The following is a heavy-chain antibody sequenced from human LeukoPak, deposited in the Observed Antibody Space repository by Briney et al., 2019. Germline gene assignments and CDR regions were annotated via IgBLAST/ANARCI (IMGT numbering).Heavy chain of an antibody. CDR2: IKQDGSEK. CDR1: GFTFSSYW. V-gene: IGHV3-7*01. D-gene: IGHD1-26*01. Sequence: GGSLRLSCAASGFTFSSYWMSWVRQAPGKGLEWVANIKQDGSEKYYVDSVKGRFTISRDNAKNSLYLQMNSLRAEDTAVYYCARSPLGGSYYYYYYMDVWGKGTTVTVSS. J-gene: IGHJ6*03. CDR3: ARSPLGGSYYYYYYMDV.